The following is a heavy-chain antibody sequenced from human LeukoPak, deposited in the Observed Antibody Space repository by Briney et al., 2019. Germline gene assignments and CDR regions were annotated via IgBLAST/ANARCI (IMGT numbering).Heavy chain of an antibody. V-gene: IGHV3-7*04. CDR2: IHQDGNEK. D-gene: IGHD2-15*01. CDR3: ARGDKFSGDY. J-gene: IGHJ4*02. Sequence: GGSLRLPCAASGFTFSTYWMSWVRQAPGKGLEWVTNIHQDGNEKYYVDSVKGRFTISRDNAKKSLYLQINSLRAEDTAVYYCARGDKFSGDYWGQGTLVSVSS. CDR1: GFTFSTYW.